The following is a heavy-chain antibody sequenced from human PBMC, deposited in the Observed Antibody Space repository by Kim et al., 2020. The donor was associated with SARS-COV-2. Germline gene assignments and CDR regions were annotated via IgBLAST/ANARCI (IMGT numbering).Heavy chain of an antibody. V-gene: IGHV3-30*02. Sequence: SMKGRFTISRDNSKNTLYLQMDSLRAEETAVYYCAKADGHCSGGSGPLDYWGQGALVTVSS. D-gene: IGHD2-15*01. CDR3: AKADGHCSGGSGPLDY. J-gene: IGHJ4*02.